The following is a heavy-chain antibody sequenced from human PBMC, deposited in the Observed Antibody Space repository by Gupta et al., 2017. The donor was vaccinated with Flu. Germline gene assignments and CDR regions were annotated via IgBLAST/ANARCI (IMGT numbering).Heavy chain of an antibody. CDR2: VSWNSDYI. D-gene: IGHD6-13*01. V-gene: IGHV3-9*01. Sequence: QAPGRGLEWVSGVSWNSDYIAYADSVKGRFTISRDNAKNSLYLQMNSLRPEDTAFYFCAKDGSGSSWYYFDSWGQGALVTVSS. CDR3: AKDGSGSSWYYFDS. J-gene: IGHJ4*02.